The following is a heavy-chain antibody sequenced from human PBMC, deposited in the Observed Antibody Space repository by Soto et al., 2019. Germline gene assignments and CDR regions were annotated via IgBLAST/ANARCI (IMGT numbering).Heavy chain of an antibody. CDR2: IYPGDSDT. CDR3: ARAMIRGKNYYGMDV. V-gene: IGHV5-51*01. J-gene: IGHJ6*02. D-gene: IGHD3-10*01. Sequence: GESLKISCKGSGYSFTSYWISWVRQMPGKGLECMGIIYPGDSDTRYSPSFQGQVTISADKSISTAYLQWSSLKASDTAMYYCARAMIRGKNYYGMDVWGQGTTVTVSS. CDR1: GYSFTSYW.